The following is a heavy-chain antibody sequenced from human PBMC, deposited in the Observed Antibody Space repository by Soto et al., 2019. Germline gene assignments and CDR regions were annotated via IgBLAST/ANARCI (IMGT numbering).Heavy chain of an antibody. CDR2: VSPIIGTT. V-gene: IGHV1-69*01. CDR3: EGGGGSGGWYFDL. Sequence: QVQLVQSGAEVKKPGSSVKVSCKASGGSFSSPTISWVRQAPGQGLEWMGGVSPIIGTTNYAQKFQGRVTITADASSGTVYLELSSLNYEDTAVYFCEGGGGSGGWYFDLWGRGTLVTVSS. CDR1: GGSFSSPT. D-gene: IGHD1-26*01. J-gene: IGHJ2*01.